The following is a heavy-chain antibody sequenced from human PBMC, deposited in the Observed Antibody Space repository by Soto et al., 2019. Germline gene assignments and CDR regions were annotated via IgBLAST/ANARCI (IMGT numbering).Heavy chain of an antibody. D-gene: IGHD6-19*01. J-gene: IGHJ4*02. Sequence: SGPTLVNPTQTLTLTCTFSGFSLSTSGVGVGWIRQPPGKALEWRALIYWNDDKRYSPSLKSRLTITKDTSKNQVVLTMTNMDPVDTATYYCALTLPYSSGWPVVDYFDYWGQGTLITVSS. V-gene: IGHV2-5*01. CDR1: GFSLSTSGVG. CDR2: IYWNDDK. CDR3: ALTLPYSSGWPVVDYFDY.